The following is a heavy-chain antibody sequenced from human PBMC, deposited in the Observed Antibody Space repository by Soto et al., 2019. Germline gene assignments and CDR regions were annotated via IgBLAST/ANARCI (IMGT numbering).Heavy chain of an antibody. CDR3: ARVVTVVTSFDYWSFDP. D-gene: IGHD2-21*02. J-gene: IGHJ2*01. CDR2: IIPIFGTT. V-gene: IGHV1-69*13. Sequence: SVKVSCKASGGTLSSYAISWVRQAPGQGLEWMGGIIPIFGTTNYAQKFQGRVTLTADESTSTAYMELSSLRSEDTAVYYCARVVTVVTSFDYWSFDPSGRGTLVTLSS. CDR1: GGTLSSYA.